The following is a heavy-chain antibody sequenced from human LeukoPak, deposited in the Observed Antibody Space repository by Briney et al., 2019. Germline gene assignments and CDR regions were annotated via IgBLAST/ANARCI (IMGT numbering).Heavy chain of an antibody. Sequence: SETLSLTCTVSGASISSHSWSWVRQPPGKGLEWIGYISDSGSAKYNPSLKSRVNISLDTSKNQFSLNLSSVTAADTAVYFCANGQSGYRYGYKHYYYIDVWGKGTTVIVSS. V-gene: IGHV4-59*11. J-gene: IGHJ6*03. CDR3: ANGQSGYRYGYKHYYYIDV. D-gene: IGHD5-18*01. CDR1: GASISSHS. CDR2: ISDSGSA.